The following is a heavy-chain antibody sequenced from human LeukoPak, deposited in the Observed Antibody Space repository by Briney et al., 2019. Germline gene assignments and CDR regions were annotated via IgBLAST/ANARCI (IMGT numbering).Heavy chain of an antibody. Sequence: GGSLRLSCAASGFTSSSYWMSWVRQAPGKGLEWEANIKQDGSEKYYVDSVKGRFTISRDNAKNSLYLQMNSLRAEDTAVYYCARSSSSAFDYWGQGTLVTVSS. CDR1: GFTSSSYW. CDR2: IKQDGSEK. D-gene: IGHD6-6*01. CDR3: ARSSSSAFDY. J-gene: IGHJ4*02. V-gene: IGHV3-7*01.